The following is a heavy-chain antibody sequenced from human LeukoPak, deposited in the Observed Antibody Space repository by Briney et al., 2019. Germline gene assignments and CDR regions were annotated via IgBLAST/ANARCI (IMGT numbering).Heavy chain of an antibody. CDR3: AREGYSGSSRVLDY. Sequence: GGSLRLSCAASGFTVSSNYMSWVRQAPGRGLEWVSVIYSGGSTYYADSVKGRFTISRDNSKNTLYLQMNSLRAEDTAVYYCAREGYSGSSRVLDYWGQGTLVTVSS. J-gene: IGHJ4*02. D-gene: IGHD1-26*01. CDR1: GFTVSSNY. CDR2: IYSGGST. V-gene: IGHV3-66*01.